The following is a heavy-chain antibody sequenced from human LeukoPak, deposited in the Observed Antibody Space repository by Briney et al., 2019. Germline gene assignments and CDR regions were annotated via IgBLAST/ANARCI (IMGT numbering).Heavy chain of an antibody. CDR1: AFTFSRYW. Sequence: ARSLRLSCEAAAFTFSRYWMHWVRQAPGKGLVWVSRIKSDGKTNYADSVKGRFTISRDNAKNPVPLQVDGPRAEDTGVYFCARAPSEVGGYYPEYFRHWGQGPLVTVSS. V-gene: IGHV3-74*01. CDR3: ARAPSEVGGYYPEYFRH. D-gene: IGHD3-22*01. J-gene: IGHJ1*01. CDR2: IKSDGKT.